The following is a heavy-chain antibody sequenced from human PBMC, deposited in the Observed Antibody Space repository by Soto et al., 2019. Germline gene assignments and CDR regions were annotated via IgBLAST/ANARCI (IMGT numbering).Heavy chain of an antibody. D-gene: IGHD6-19*01. CDR3: ATFQEISSGWPFDY. Sequence: ASVKVSCKASGYTFSNYYMHWVRQAPGQGLEWMGIIDPNGGETTYAQKLQGRVTMTEDTSTDTAYMELSSLRSEDTAVYYCATFQEISSGWPFDYWGQGTLVTVSS. CDR1: GYTFSNYY. J-gene: IGHJ4*02. V-gene: IGHV1-46*01. CDR2: IDPNGGET.